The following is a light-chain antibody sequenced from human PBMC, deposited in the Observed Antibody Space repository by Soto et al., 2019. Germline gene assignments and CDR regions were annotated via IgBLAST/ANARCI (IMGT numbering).Light chain of an antibody. J-gene: IGKJ2*01. CDR1: QRLLHSNGNIF. CDR3: MQPLQTPYT. CDR2: LGS. Sequence: EIVMTQSPPSLTVTPGEPASISCTSSQRLLHSNGNIFLDWYLQKPGQSPQLLNYLGSNRASGVSDRVSGSETGTYFTLKISRVEAEDVGVYYCMQPLQTPYTFGQGTKLEIK. V-gene: IGKV2-28*01.